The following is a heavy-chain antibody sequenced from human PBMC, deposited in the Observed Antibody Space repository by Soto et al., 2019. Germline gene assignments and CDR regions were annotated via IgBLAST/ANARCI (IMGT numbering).Heavy chain of an antibody. CDR2: ISARSVYT. Sequence: GGSLRLSCEVSGFSLSDYYMAWIRQAPGKGLEWLSYISARSVYTNYADSVKGRFTVSRDNAKNSVFLEMNNLRAEDSAVYFCARATHTRVDGYWGLGTVVTVSS. V-gene: IGHV3-11*05. CDR3: ARATHTRVDGY. CDR1: GFSLSDYY. J-gene: IGHJ4*02. D-gene: IGHD2-15*01.